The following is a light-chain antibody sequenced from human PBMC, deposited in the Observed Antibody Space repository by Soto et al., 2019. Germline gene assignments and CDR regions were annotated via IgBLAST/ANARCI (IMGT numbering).Light chain of an antibody. V-gene: IGLV2-14*03. CDR1: SSDIGAHNF. CDR2: EVI. CDR3: NSYTTSNTCV. J-gene: IGLJ1*01. Sequence: QSALTQPASVSGSPGQAITVSCSGTSSDIGAHNFVSWYQQHPGKAPKLIIYEVINRPSGVSDRLSGSKSGNTASLTISGLQSEDEADYYCNSYTTSNTCVFGSGTKVTVL.